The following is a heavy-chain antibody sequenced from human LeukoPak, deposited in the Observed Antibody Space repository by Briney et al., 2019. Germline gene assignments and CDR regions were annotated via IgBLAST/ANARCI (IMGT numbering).Heavy chain of an antibody. Sequence: GGSLRLSCAASGFTFSSYAMSWVRQAPGKGLEWVSTISASGGNTFYADSVKGRFTISRHNSKNILYLQMNSLRAEDTAVYYCVKLSSGSGSKFGFDSWGQGTLVTVSS. J-gene: IGHJ4*02. CDR1: GFTFSSYA. V-gene: IGHV3-23*01. CDR3: VKLSSGSGSKFGFDS. CDR2: ISASGGNT. D-gene: IGHD6-19*01.